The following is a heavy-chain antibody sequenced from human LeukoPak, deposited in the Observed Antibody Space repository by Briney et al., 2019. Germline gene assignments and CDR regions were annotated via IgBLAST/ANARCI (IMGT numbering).Heavy chain of an antibody. CDR3: ARGPHCSGGSCHSVSDY. CDR1: GGSMSSGSYY. Sequence: PSETLSLTCTVSGGSMSSGSYYWSWLRQPAGRGLEWIGRIYTSGSTNYNPSLKSRVTISIDTSKNQFSLKLSSVPAADTAVYYCARGPHCSGGSCHSVSDYWGQGTLVTVSS. V-gene: IGHV4-61*02. D-gene: IGHD2-15*01. J-gene: IGHJ4*02. CDR2: IYTSGST.